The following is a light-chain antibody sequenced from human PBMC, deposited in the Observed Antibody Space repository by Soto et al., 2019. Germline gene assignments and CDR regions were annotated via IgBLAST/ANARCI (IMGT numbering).Light chain of an antibody. CDR1: QSVSSN. J-gene: IGKJ1*01. V-gene: IGKV3-20*01. CDR2: GAS. CDR3: QQHGSSGT. Sequence: EIVMTQSPATLSVSPWEIATLSFRASQSVSSNLAWYQQKPGQAPRLLIYGASNRATGIPDRFSGSGSGTDFTLPISRLETEDFAVYYCQQHGSSGTFGQGTKVDIK.